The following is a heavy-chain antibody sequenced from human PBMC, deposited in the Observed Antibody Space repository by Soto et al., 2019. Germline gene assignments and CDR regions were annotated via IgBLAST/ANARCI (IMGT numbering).Heavy chain of an antibody. Sequence: GGSLRLSCAASGFTFSSYAMSWVRQAPGKGLEWVSAISGSGGSTYYADSVKGRFTISRDNSKNTLCLQMNSLRAEDTAVYYCAKVDVGYYYDSSGYNFDYWGQGTLVTVSS. CDR1: GFTFSSYA. J-gene: IGHJ4*02. CDR2: ISGSGGST. CDR3: AKVDVGYYYDSSGYNFDY. D-gene: IGHD3-22*01. V-gene: IGHV3-23*01.